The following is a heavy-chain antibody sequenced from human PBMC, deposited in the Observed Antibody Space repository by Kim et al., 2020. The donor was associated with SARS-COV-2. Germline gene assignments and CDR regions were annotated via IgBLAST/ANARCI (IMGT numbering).Heavy chain of an antibody. CDR2: IYYSGST. J-gene: IGHJ4*02. CDR3: ARLTYDILTGHHTFYFDY. D-gene: IGHD3-9*01. Sequence: SETLSLTCTVSGGSISSGGYYWSWIRQHPGKGLEWIGYIYYSGSTYYNPSLKSRVTISVDTSKNQFSLKLSSVTAADTAVYYCARLTYDILTGHHTFYFDYWGQGTLFPVSS. V-gene: IGHV4-31*03. CDR1: GGSISSGGYY.